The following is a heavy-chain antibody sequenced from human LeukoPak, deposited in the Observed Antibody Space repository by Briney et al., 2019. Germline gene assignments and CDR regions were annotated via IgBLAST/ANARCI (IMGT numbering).Heavy chain of an antibody. CDR2: IYYSGST. CDR3: ARRLGSSGPFDY. V-gene: IGHV4-39*01. J-gene: IGHJ4*02. D-gene: IGHD6-19*01. CDR1: GGSISSSSYY. Sequence: SETLSLTCTVSGGSISSSSYYWGWIRQPPWKGLEWIGSIYYSGSTYYNPSLKSRVTIPVDTSKNQFSLKLSSVTAADTAVYYCARRLGSSGPFDYWGQGTLVTVSS.